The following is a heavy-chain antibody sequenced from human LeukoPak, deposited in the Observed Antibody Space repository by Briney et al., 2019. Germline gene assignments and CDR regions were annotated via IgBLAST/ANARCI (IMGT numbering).Heavy chain of an antibody. Sequence: RGSLRLSCAASGFTFSDYYVDWVRQAPGKGLEWIGRSKNRAQNYITQYAAFVQGRFTISRDESKNSLYLQINTLKTEDTAVYYCARDDGGQGDYWGQGTLVTVSS. D-gene: IGHD2-15*01. CDR3: ARDDGGQGDY. J-gene: IGHJ4*02. CDR1: GFTFSDYY. V-gene: IGHV3-72*01. CDR2: SKNRAQNYIT.